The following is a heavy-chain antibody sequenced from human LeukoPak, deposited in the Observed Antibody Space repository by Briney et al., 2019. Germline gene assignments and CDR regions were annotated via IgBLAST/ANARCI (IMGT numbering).Heavy chain of an antibody. Sequence: AGGSLRLSCTVSGFSFSNYWMSWVRQAPGKGLEWVSYISSSGSTIYYADSVKGRFTISRDNAKNSLYLQMNSLRAEDTAVYYCARGVVGATGPARDYYYYYGMDVWGQGTTVTVSS. J-gene: IGHJ6*02. V-gene: IGHV3-11*01. CDR2: ISSSGSTI. CDR1: GFSFSNYW. D-gene: IGHD1-26*01. CDR3: ARGVVGATGPARDYYYYYGMDV.